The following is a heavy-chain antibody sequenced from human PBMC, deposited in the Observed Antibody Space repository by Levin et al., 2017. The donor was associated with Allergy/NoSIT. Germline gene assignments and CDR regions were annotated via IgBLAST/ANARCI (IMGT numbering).Heavy chain of an antibody. D-gene: IGHD3-10*01. CDR1: GGSFSGYY. J-gene: IGHJ4*02. Sequence: PSETLSLTCAVYGGSFSGYYWSWIRQPPGKGLEWIGEINHSGSTNYNPSLKSRVTISVDTSKNQFSLKLSSVTAADTAVYYCARSLRAVRGVIGYWGQGTLVTVSS. CDR3: ARSLRAVRGVIGY. V-gene: IGHV4-34*01. CDR2: INHSGST.